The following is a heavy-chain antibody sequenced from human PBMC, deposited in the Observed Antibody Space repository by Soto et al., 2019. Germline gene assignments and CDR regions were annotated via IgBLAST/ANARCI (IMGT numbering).Heavy chain of an antibody. V-gene: IGHV3-49*03. D-gene: IGHD3-16*02. CDR1: GFTFGDYA. Sequence: GGSLRLSCTASGFTFGDYAMSWFRQAPGKGLEWVGFIRSKAYGGTTEYAASVKGRFTISRDDSKSIAYLQMNSLKTEDTAVYYCTRVLGCYIWGSYRYAAFDIWGKGTMVTVSS. CDR2: IRSKAYGGTT. J-gene: IGHJ3*02. CDR3: TRVLGCYIWGSYRYAAFDI.